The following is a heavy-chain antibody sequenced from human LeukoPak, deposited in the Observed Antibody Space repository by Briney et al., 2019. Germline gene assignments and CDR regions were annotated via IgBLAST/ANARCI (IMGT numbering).Heavy chain of an antibody. CDR2: IYYSGST. CDR3: ATLSFEWRYSGYDWWFDP. CDR1: GGSISNGGYY. D-gene: IGHD5-12*01. J-gene: IGHJ5*02. V-gene: IGHV4-31*03. Sequence: PSETLSLTSTVAGGSISNGGYYWGWIRQHPGKGLEWIGYIYYSGSTYYNPSLKSRVTISVDTSKNQFSLKLSSVTAADTAVYYCATLSFEWRYSGYDWWFDPWGQGTLVTVSS.